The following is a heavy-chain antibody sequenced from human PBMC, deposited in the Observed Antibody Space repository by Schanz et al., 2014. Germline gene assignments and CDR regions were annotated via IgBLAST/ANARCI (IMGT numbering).Heavy chain of an antibody. CDR1: GASISRNN. J-gene: IGHJ6*02. Sequence: VQLQESGPGLVKPSGTLSLTCAVSGASISRNNWWTWLRQPPGKGLEWLGRTRNKANSYTTGYAASVKGRFTISRDESKNSLYLQMNSLKTEDTAVYYCARSPRMDVWGQGTMVTVSS. CDR3: ARSPRMDV. CDR2: TRNKANSYTT. V-gene: IGHV3-72*01.